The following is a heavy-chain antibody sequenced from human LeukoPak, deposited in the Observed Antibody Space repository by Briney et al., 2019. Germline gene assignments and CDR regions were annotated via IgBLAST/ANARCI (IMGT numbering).Heavy chain of an antibody. Sequence: VASVKVSCKASGYTFTGYSMHWVRQVPGQGPEWMGWINAKSGGTNYAQKFQGRVTMTRDTSISTAFLELSTLRSDDTAVYFCARGGASDLPYIMDVWGKGSMVTVYS. D-gene: IGHD2-21*01. J-gene: IGHJ6*03. CDR3: ARGGASDLPYIMDV. CDR2: INAKSGGT. V-gene: IGHV1-2*02. CDR1: GYTFTGYS.